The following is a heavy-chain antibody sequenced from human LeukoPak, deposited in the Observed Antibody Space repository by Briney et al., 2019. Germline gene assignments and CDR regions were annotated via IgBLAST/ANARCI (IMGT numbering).Heavy chain of an antibody. V-gene: IGHV3-30-3*01. CDR2: ISYDGSNK. CDR1: GFTFSSYA. Sequence: GRSLRLSCAASGFTFSSYAMHWVRQAPGKGLEWVAVISYDGSNKYYADSVKGRFTISRDNSKNTLYLQMNSLRAEDTAVYYCARILGYCSGGSCYSTTDDYWGQGTLVTVSS. J-gene: IGHJ4*02. D-gene: IGHD2-15*01. CDR3: ARILGYCSGGSCYSTTDDY.